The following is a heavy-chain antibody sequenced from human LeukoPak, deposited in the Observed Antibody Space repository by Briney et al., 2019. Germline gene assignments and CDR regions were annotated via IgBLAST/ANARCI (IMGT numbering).Heavy chain of an antibody. CDR2: TTYSENT. J-gene: IGHJ4*02. V-gene: IGHV4-34*01. CDR1: DRSFRTYF. D-gene: IGHD3-10*01. Sequence: PSETLSFTCAVYDRSFRTYFWTWIRQLPGKGLEWIGETTYSENTSYNPSLKSRVTISVDTSKNQFSLKLTSVTAADTGLYYCARGGFYGSGRSTDYWGQGTLVTVSS. CDR3: ARGGFYGSGRSTDY.